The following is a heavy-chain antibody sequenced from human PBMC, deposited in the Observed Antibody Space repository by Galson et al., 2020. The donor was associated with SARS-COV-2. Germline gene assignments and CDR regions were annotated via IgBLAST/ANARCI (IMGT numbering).Heavy chain of an antibody. CDR1: GFRFSDYF. V-gene: IGHV3-11*04. J-gene: IGHJ1*01. Sequence: NSGGSLRLSCAASGFRFSDYFMSWVRQAPGKGLEWVSYISSSGSSITYADSVTGRFTISRDNAKNSLNLQMNSLRGEDTAVYYCARVGDCSGGICYGAEYFQHWGQGTLVTVSS. CDR2: ISSSGSSI. D-gene: IGHD2-15*01. CDR3: ARVGDCSGGICYGAEYFQH.